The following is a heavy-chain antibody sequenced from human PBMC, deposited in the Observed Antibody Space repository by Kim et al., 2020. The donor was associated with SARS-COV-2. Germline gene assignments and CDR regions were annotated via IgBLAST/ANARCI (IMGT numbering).Heavy chain of an antibody. D-gene: IGHD6-19*01. V-gene: IGHV3-13*01. J-gene: IGHJ2*01. Sequence: GGSLRLSCAASGFTFSSYDMHWVRQATGKGLEWVSLIGTAGDTYYPGSVKGRFTISRENAKNSLYLQMNSLRAGDTAVYYCARVSYSSGWSRTYWYFDLWGRGTLVTVCS. CDR1: GFTFSSYD. CDR3: ARVSYSSGWSRTYWYFDL. CDR2: IGTAGDT.